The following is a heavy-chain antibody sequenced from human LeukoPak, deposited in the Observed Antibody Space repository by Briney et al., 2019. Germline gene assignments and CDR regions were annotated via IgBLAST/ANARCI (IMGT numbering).Heavy chain of an antibody. V-gene: IGHV3-21*01. CDR3: ARFALKTPPTV. CDR1: GFTFSTYS. CDR2: ISSSSTYI. Sequence: GGSLRLSCAASGFTFSTYSMNWVRQAPGKGLEWVSSISSSSTYIYYADSVKGRFTISRDNAKNSLFLQMNSLRAEDTAVYYCARFALKTPPTVWGQGTLVTVSS. J-gene: IGHJ4*02. D-gene: IGHD4-17*01.